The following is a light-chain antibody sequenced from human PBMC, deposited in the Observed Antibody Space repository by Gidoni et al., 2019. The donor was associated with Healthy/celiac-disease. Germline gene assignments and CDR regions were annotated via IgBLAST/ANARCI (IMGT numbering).Light chain of an antibody. CDR2: GAS. V-gene: IGKV3-20*01. CDR1: QSVSSSY. Sequence: ELVLTQSPGTLSLSPGERATLSCRASQSVSSSYLAWYQQKPGQAPRLLIYGASSRATGIPDRFSGSGSGTDFTLTISRLEPEDFAVYYCQQYGSSPQITFXXXTRLEIK. CDR3: QQYGSSPQIT. J-gene: IGKJ5*01.